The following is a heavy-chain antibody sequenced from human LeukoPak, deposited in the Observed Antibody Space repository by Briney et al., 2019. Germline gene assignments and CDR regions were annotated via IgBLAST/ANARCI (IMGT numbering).Heavy chain of an antibody. CDR1: GFTFNNYA. V-gene: IGHV3-23*01. CDR2: ISGSGGST. Sequence: PGGSLTLSCAASGFTFNNYAMTWVRQAPGKGLEWVSAISGSGGSTYYADSVKGRFTISRDNSRNALYLQMNSLRAEDTAVYYCAKDLMSRGYWGQGTLVTVSS. CDR3: AKDLMSRGY. D-gene: IGHD3-10*01. J-gene: IGHJ4*02.